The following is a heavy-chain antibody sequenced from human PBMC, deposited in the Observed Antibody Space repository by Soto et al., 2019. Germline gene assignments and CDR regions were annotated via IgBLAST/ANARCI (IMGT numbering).Heavy chain of an antibody. CDR3: ARDARIVVVPAAMVDYYYGMDV. Sequence: SVKVSCKASGGTFSSSAISLVRQAPGQGLEWMGIIIPSCGTANYAQKFQGRVTITRDKSTSTVYMELSSLRSEDTAVYYCARDARIVVVPAAMVDYYYGMDVWGQGTTVTVSS. CDR1: GGTFSSSA. CDR2: IIPSCGTA. D-gene: IGHD2-2*01. J-gene: IGHJ6*02. V-gene: IGHV1-69*05.